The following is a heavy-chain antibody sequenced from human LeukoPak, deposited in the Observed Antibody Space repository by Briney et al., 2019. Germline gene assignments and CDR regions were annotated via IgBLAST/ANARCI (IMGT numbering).Heavy chain of an antibody. V-gene: IGHV3-23*01. Sequence: GGSLRLSCAASGFTFSSYAMSWVRQAPGKGLEWVSAISGSGGSTYYADSVKGRFTISRDNSKNTLYLQMNSLRAEDTAVYYCAKDLYSGSYYSFYYFDYWGQGTLVTVSS. CDR3: AKDLYSGSYYSFYYFDY. D-gene: IGHD1-26*01. CDR1: GFTFSSYA. J-gene: IGHJ4*02. CDR2: ISGSGGST.